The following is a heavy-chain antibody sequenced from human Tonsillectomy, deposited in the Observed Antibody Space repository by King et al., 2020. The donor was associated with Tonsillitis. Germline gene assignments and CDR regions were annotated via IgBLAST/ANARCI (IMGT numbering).Heavy chain of an antibody. J-gene: IGHJ1*01. Sequence: QLQESGPGLVKPSETLSLTCTVSGGSISSSSYYWGWIRQPPGKGLEWIGSIYYSGSTYYNPSLKSRVTISVDTSKNQFSLKLSSVTAADTAVYYCASRRKGWRVQEGEYCQHWGQGAGVTVA. CDR2: IYYSGST. CDR3: ASRRKGWRVQEGEYCQH. V-gene: IGHV4-39*01. CDR1: GGSISSSSYY. D-gene: IGHD6-19*01.